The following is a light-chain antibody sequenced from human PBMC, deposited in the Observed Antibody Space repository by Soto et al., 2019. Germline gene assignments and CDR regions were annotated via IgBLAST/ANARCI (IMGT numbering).Light chain of an antibody. J-gene: IGLJ3*02. CDR3: CSYAGSSTFEWV. V-gene: IGLV2-23*02. CDR2: EVS. Sequence: QSALTQPASVSGSPGQSITISCTGTSSDVGSYNLVSWYQQHPGKAPKLMIYEVSKRPSGVSNRSSGSKSGNTASLTISGLQAEDEADYYCCSYAGSSTFEWVFGGGTQLTVL. CDR1: SSDVGSYNL.